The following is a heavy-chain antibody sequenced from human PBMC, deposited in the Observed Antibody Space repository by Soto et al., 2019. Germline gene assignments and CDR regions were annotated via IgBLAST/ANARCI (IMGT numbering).Heavy chain of an antibody. CDR1: GYTFTGYY. Sequence: GASVKVSCKASGYTFTGYYMHWVRQAPGQGLEWMGWINPNSGGTNYAQKFQGWVTMTRDTSISTAYMELSRLRSDDTAVYYCARSVFRTSAAFDYWGQGTLVTVSS. J-gene: IGHJ4*02. CDR2: INPNSGGT. V-gene: IGHV1-2*04. CDR3: ARSVFRTSAAFDY. D-gene: IGHD3-10*01.